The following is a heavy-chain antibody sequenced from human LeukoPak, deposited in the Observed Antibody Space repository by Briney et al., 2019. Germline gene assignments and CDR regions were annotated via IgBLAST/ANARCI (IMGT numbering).Heavy chain of an antibody. D-gene: IGHD3-22*01. CDR1: GGSISSGDYY. Sequence: SETLSLTCTVSGGSISSGDYYWSWIRQPPGKGLEWLGYIYYSGSTYYNPSLKSRVTISVDTSKNQFSLKLSSVTAADTAVYYCARDAAINYYDSSGYYDYWGQGTLVTVSS. CDR2: IYYSGST. V-gene: IGHV4-30-4*01. J-gene: IGHJ4*02. CDR3: ARDAAINYYDSSGYYDY.